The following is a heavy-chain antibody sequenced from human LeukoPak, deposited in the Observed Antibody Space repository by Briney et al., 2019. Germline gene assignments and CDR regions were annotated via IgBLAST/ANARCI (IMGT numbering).Heavy chain of an antibody. J-gene: IGHJ4*02. Sequence: GGSLRLSCAASGFAFSSSAMSWVRQAPGKGLEWVSIISSSGATTYYADGVKGRFTISRDTSNTLFLQMNSLRGEDTAVYYCAKGGNNWSHFGYWGQGTLVTVSS. D-gene: IGHD1-1*01. CDR1: GFAFSSSA. CDR2: ISSSGATT. V-gene: IGHV3-23*01. CDR3: AKGGNNWSHFGY.